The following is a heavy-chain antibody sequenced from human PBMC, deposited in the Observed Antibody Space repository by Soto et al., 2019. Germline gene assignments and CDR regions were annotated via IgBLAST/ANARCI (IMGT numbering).Heavy chain of an antibody. CDR1: GYTFMDYG. CDR2: INPNNDYA. V-gene: IGHV1-18*01. Sequence: QVQLVQSGAEVKEPGASVMVSCKTSGYTFMDYGLVWVRQAPGQGLEWMGWINPNNDYAIYAQELQDRVTLTTETSTRTTYMELRSLRSDDTAVYYCARSGSGWSQDYWGLGTLVTVSS. CDR3: ARSGSGWSQDY. J-gene: IGHJ4*02. D-gene: IGHD6-19*01.